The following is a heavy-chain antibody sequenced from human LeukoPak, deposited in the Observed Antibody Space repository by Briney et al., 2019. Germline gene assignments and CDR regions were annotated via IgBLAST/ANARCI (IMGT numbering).Heavy chain of an antibody. D-gene: IGHD2-15*01. CDR1: GGTFSSYA. Sequence: SVKVSCKASGGTFSSYAISWVRQAPGQGLEWMGGIIPIFGTANYAQKFQGRVTITADESTSTAYMELSSQRSEDTAVYYCARGPSLLGGNYWGQGTLVTVSS. V-gene: IGHV1-69*13. CDR2: IIPIFGTA. J-gene: IGHJ4*02. CDR3: ARGPSLLGGNY.